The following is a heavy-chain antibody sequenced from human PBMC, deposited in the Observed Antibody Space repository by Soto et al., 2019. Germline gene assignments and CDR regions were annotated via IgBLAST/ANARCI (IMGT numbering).Heavy chain of an antibody. Sequence: QVQLQESGPGLVKASQTLSLTCTVSGGSISSGDYYWSWIRQHPGKGLEWIGYIYYSGSTYYNPSLQSRVTISVDTSKNQFSLKLSSVTAADTAVYYCARDRPEAPNGRDYGDYRGAFDIWGQGTMVTVSS. V-gene: IGHV4-31*03. CDR2: IYYSGST. J-gene: IGHJ3*02. D-gene: IGHD4-17*01. CDR1: GGSISSGDYY. CDR3: ARDRPEAPNGRDYGDYRGAFDI.